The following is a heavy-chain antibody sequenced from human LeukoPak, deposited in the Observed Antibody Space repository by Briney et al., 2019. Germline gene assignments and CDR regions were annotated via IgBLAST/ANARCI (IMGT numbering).Heavy chain of an antibody. J-gene: IGHJ6*03. CDR2: INHSGST. CDR1: GGSFSGYY. Sequence: PSETLSLTCAVYGGSFSGYYWSWIRQPPGKGLEWIGEINHSGSTNYNPSLKSRVTISMDTSKNQFSLKLSSVTAADTAVYYCARGPSYGSGSPERGVDMDVWGKGTTVTVSS. CDR3: ARGPSYGSGSPERGVDMDV. D-gene: IGHD3-10*01. V-gene: IGHV4-34*01.